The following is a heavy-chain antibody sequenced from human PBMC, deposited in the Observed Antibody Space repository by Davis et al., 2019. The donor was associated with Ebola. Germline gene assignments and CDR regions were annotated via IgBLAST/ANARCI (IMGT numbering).Heavy chain of an antibody. V-gene: IGHV3-30*18. CDR3: AKDPRRLYDYIWGSYRSYYFDN. D-gene: IGHD3-16*02. CDR1: GFTLNSCA. CDR2: ISFDGTNK. Sequence: GESLKISCAASGFTLNSCAMFWVRQAPGKGLEWVATISFDGTNKFYTDSVRGRFTISRDDSRNTMYLQMNSLRADDTALYYCAKDPRRLYDYIWGSYRSYYFDNWGQGTLVTVSS. J-gene: IGHJ4*02.